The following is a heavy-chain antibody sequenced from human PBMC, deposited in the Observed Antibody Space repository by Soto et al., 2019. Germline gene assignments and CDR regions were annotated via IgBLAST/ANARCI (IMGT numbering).Heavy chain of an antibody. CDR1: AFTFSDYY. CDR2: ISDSGSSM. V-gene: IGHV3-11*01. D-gene: IGHD4-17*01. J-gene: IGHJ6*02. CDR3: AREADPTASYYYYGLDV. Sequence: GGSLRLSCAASAFTFSDYYMSWIRQAPGKGLEWVSYISDSGSSMYYADSVKGRFTISRDNAKNSLYLEMNSLRAEDTAVYYCAREADPTASYYYYGLDVWGQGTTLTVS.